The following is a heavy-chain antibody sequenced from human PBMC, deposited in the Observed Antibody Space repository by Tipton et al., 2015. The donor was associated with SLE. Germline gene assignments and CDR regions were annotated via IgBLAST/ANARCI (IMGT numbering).Heavy chain of an antibody. V-gene: IGHV3-30*02. CDR3: AKDLVGARAFDI. CDR2: IRYDGSNK. Sequence: WIRQAPGKGLEWVAFIRYDGSNKYYADSVKGRFTISRDNSKNTLYLQMNSLRAEDTAVYYCAKDLVGARAFDIWGQGTMVTVSS. D-gene: IGHD1-26*01. J-gene: IGHJ3*02.